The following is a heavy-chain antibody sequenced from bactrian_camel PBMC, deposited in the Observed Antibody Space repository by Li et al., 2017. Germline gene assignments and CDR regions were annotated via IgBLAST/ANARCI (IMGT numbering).Heavy chain of an antibody. CDR1: GYTYSRSC. CDR3: AAGQGYCSGGRPAV. CDR2: IDTTGKT. V-gene: IGHV3S53*01. J-gene: IGHJ4*01. D-gene: IGHD2*01. Sequence: VQLVESGGGSVQTGGSLRLSCAVSGYTYSRSCMGWFRQAPGKEREGIAAIDTTGKTTYADSVKGRFTISKDNAKNIVTLQMNSLQPEDTAMYYCAAGQGYCSGGRPAVWGQGTQVTVS.